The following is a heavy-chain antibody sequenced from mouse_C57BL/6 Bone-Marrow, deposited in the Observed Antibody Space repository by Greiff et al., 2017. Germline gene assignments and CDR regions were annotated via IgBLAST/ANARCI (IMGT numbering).Heavy chain of an antibody. D-gene: IGHD2-5*01. CDR3: AGPYYSNSWYFDV. CDR1: GYTFTSYW. V-gene: IGHV1-55*01. J-gene: IGHJ1*03. CDR2: IYPGSGST. Sequence: QVQLQQPGAELVKPGASVKMSCKASGYTFTSYWITWVKQRPGQGLEWIGDIYPGSGSTNYNEKFKSKATLTVDTSSSTAYMQLSSLSSEDSAVYSCAGPYYSNSWYFDVWGTGTTVTVSS.